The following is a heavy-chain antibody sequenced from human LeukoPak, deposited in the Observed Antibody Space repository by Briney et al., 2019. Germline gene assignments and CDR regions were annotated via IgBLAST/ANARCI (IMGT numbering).Heavy chain of an antibody. CDR1: GGSISSGGYY. CDR2: IYYSGST. Sequence: PSETLSLTCTVSGGSISSGGYYWSWIRQHPGKGLEWIGYIYYSGSTYYNPSLKSRVTISVDTSKNQFSLKLSSVTAADTAVYYCVRGDYGGNRDSWYFDLWGRGTLVTVSS. CDR3: VRGDYGGNRDSWYFDL. D-gene: IGHD4-23*01. V-gene: IGHV4-31*03. J-gene: IGHJ2*01.